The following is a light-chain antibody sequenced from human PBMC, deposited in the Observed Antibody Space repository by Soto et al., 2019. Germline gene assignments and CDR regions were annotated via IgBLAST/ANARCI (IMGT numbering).Light chain of an antibody. CDR3: QQYYTTPRT. CDR2: WAS. V-gene: IGKV4-1*01. CDR1: QSVLYSSNNKNY. J-gene: IGKJ1*01. Sequence: DIVMTQSPDSLAVSLGERATINCKSSQSVLYSSNNKNYLAWYQQKPGQPPKLLIYWASTRESGVPDRFSGSGSGTDFTLTFSSLQADDGAVYYCQQYYTTPRTFGQGTKVEIK.